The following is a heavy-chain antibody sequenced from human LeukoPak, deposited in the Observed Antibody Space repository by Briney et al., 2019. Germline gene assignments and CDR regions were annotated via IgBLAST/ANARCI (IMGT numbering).Heavy chain of an antibody. J-gene: IGHJ4*02. CDR1: RFTFSIYW. CDR2: IQQDGSEK. Sequence: GGSLRLSCAASRFTFSIYWMSWVRQAPGEGLEWVANIQQDGSEKYYVDSVKGRFTISRDNAKISLYLQMNSLRAEDTAVYYCARDARVVLDYWGQGTLVTVSS. CDR3: ARDARVVLDY. D-gene: IGHD2-2*01. V-gene: IGHV3-7*01.